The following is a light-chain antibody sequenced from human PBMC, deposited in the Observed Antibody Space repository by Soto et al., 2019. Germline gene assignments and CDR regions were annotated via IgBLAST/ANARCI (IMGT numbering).Light chain of an antibody. J-gene: IGLJ2*01. CDR1: YNDVGGYNY. V-gene: IGLV2-14*01. Sequence: QSVLTQPASVSGSPGQSITLACTGTYNDVGGYNYVSWYQQHPGKAPKPMIYEVSNRPSGVSNRFSGSKSGNTASLTISGLQAEDEADYYCSSYTSGSTLVVFGGGTKLTVL. CDR2: EVS. CDR3: SSYTSGSTLVV.